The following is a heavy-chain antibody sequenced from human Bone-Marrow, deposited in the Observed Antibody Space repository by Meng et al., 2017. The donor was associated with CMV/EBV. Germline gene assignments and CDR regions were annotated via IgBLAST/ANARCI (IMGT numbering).Heavy chain of an antibody. J-gene: IGHJ4*02. D-gene: IGHD6-19*01. Sequence: ASVKVSCKASGYTFTAHYFHWVRQAPGQGLEWMGWIHPHRGDTNYAQQFQGRVTLTRDTSINTGYMELTRLTSDDTAVYYCARCSSGCDYWGQGTLVTVSS. CDR2: IHPHRGDT. CDR3: ARCSSGCDY. CDR1: GYTFTAHY. V-gene: IGHV1-2*02.